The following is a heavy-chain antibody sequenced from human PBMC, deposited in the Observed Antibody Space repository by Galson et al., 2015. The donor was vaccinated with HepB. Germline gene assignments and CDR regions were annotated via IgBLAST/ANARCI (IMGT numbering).Heavy chain of an antibody. D-gene: IGHD5-18*01. CDR3: ARGGYSYGYFDY. J-gene: IGHJ4*02. CDR2: INHSGST. CDR1: GGSFSGYY. Sequence: SETLSLTCAVYGGSFSGYYWSWIRQPPGKGLEWIGEINHSGSTNYNPSLKSRVTISVDTSKNQFSLKLSSVTAADTAVYYCARGGYSYGYFDYWGQGTLVTVSS. V-gene: IGHV4-34*01.